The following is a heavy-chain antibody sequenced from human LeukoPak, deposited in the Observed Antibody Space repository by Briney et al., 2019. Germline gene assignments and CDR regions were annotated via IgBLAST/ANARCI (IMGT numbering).Heavy chain of an antibody. D-gene: IGHD3-10*01. J-gene: IGHJ4*02. CDR1: GFTFSSYG. CDR3: AKERILWFGELLGGFDY. Sequence: GGSLRLSCAASGFTFSSYGMHWVRQAPGKGLEWVAFIRYDGSNKYYADSVKGRFTISRDNSKNTLYLQMNSLRAEDTAVYYCAKERILWFGELLGGFDYWGQGTLVTVSS. CDR2: IRYDGSNK. V-gene: IGHV3-30*02.